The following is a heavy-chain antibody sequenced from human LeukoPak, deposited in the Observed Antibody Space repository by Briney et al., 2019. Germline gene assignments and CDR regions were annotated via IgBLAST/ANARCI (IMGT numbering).Heavy chain of an antibody. D-gene: IGHD2-8*01. V-gene: IGHV4-39*07. CDR3: TAEKNGSPHY. J-gene: IGHJ4*02. CDR1: GGSVTTSSFY. Sequence: SETLSLTCTLSGGSVTTSSFYWAWIRQPPGKGLECIGTIYYSGNTYYHSSLKSRVTISLDMSKNEFFLTMTSVTAADTAVYFCTAEKNGSPHYWGQGTQVTVSS. CDR2: IYYSGNT.